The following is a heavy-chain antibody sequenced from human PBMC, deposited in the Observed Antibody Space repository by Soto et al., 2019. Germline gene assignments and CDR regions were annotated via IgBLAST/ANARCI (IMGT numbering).Heavy chain of an antibody. D-gene: IGHD3-16*01. CDR3: ARQTRRDWGVYFDY. CDR1: GGSIGSGGYY. CDR2: IYYSGST. J-gene: IGHJ4*02. V-gene: IGHV4-31*03. Sequence: SETLSLTCTVSGGSIGSGGYYWSWIRQHPGKGLEWIGYIYYSGSTYYNPSLKSRVTISVDTSKNQFSLKLSSVTAADTAVYYCARQTRRDWGVYFDYWGQGTLVTVSS.